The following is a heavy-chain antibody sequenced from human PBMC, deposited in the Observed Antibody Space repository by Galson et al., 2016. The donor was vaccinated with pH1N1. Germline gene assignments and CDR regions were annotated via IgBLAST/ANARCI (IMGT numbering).Heavy chain of an antibody. D-gene: IGHD3-22*01. J-gene: IGHJ4*02. CDR2: IKQDGSEI. V-gene: IGHV3-7*01. Sequence: SLRLSCAASGFSFSSYWMSWVRQAPGKGLEWVANIKQDGSEIHYMDSVKGRLTISRDNAKSSVYLQMNSLRAEDTAVYYCTRKIGADWGQGTLLTVSS. CDR1: GFSFSSYW. CDR3: TRKIGAD.